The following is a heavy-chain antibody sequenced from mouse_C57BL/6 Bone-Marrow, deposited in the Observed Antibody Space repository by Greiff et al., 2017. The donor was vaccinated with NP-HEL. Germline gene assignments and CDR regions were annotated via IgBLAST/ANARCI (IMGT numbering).Heavy chain of an antibody. CDR1: GYTFTSYW. CDR3: ARAVILGYFDY. J-gene: IGHJ2*01. D-gene: IGHD4-1*01. CDR2: IDPSDSET. V-gene: IGHV1-52*01. Sequence: QVQLKQPGAELVRPGSSVKLSCKASGYTFTSYWMHWVKQRPIQGLEWIGNIDPSDSETHYNQKFKDKATLTVDKSSSTAYMQLSSLTSEDSAVYYCARAVILGYFDYWGQGTTLTVSS.